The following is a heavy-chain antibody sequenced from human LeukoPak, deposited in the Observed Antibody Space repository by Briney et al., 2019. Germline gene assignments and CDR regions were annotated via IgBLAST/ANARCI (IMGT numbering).Heavy chain of an antibody. CDR1: GFTFSSYV. Sequence: PGGSLRLSCAASGFTFSSYVMSWVRQAPGKGLEWVSGITSDGNAYYADSVKGRFTISRDNSKNTLYLQTNSLRAEDTALYYCAKVPVWQQLVDYWGQGTLVTVSS. D-gene: IGHD6-13*01. CDR2: ITSDGNA. J-gene: IGHJ4*02. CDR3: AKVPVWQQLVDY. V-gene: IGHV3-23*01.